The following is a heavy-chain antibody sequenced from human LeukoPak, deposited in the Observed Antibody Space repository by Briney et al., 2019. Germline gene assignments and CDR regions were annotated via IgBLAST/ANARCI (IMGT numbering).Heavy chain of an antibody. CDR2: ITSDGIST. D-gene: IGHD2-2*01. CDR3: ARDWYHAIDY. V-gene: IGHV3-74*03. Sequence: GGSLRLACAASGFTFSGTWMHWVRQPPGKGLVWVARITSDGISTTYAESVKGRFTISRDNAKNTLYLQMNSLRAEDTAVYYCARDWYHAIDYWGQGALVTVSS. CDR1: GFTFSGTW. J-gene: IGHJ4*02.